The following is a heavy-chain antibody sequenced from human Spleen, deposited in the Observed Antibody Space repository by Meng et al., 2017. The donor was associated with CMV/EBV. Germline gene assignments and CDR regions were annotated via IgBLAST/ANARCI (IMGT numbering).Heavy chain of an antibody. D-gene: IGHD3-10*01. CDR3: ARVTNYYGPGSYNNWFDP. V-gene: IGHV4-31*02. Sequence: SSGGYCCSCLRQHPGKGLECIGYIYYSGSTYYKPSVKGRVTTSVDTSKNQFFLNLDSVTAADTAVYYCARVTNYYGPGSYNNWFDPWGQGTLVTVSS. J-gene: IGHJ5*02. CDR2: IYYSGST. CDR1: SSGGYC.